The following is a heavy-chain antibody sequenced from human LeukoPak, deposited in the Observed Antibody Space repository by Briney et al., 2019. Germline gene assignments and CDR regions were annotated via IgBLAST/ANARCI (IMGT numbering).Heavy chain of an antibody. CDR2: ISSSGSTI. J-gene: IGHJ4*02. V-gene: IGHV3-48*03. D-gene: IGHD5-18*01. CDR3: RAGGYSYGLPDY. CDR1: GFTFSIYE. Sequence: GGSLRLSCAASGFTFSIYEMNWVRQAPGKGPEWVSYISSSGSTIYYADSVKGRFTISRDNAKNSLYLQMNSLRAEDTAVYYCRAGGYSYGLPDYWGQGTLVTVSS.